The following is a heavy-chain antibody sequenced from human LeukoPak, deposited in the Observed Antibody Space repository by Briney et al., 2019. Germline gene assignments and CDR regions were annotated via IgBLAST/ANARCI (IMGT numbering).Heavy chain of an antibody. V-gene: IGHV1-69*04. CDR3: AREVAYCGGDCSPYYFDY. J-gene: IGHJ4*02. CDR2: IIPSLGMA. CDR1: GGTFISYA. Sequence: GASVKVSCKASGGTFISYAISWVRQAPGQGLEWMGRIIPSLGMANYAQKFQGRVTITADKSTSTAYMELSSLRSEDTAVYYCAREVAYCGGDCSPYYFDYWGQGTLVTVSS. D-gene: IGHD2-21*02.